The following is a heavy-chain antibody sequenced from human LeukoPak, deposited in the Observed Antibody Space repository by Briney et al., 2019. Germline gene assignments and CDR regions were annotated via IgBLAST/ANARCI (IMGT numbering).Heavy chain of an antibody. CDR3: AREYYDNSGPTWGFDY. Sequence: GGSLRLSCAASGFTFSDYYMSWIRQAPGKGLEWVSSISSKSNYIYYADSVKDRITISRDNAKNSLYLQMNSLRAEDTAVYYCAREYYDNSGPTWGFDYWGQGTLVIVSS. CDR1: GFTFSDYY. J-gene: IGHJ4*02. D-gene: IGHD3-22*01. V-gene: IGHV3-11*06. CDR2: ISSKSNYI.